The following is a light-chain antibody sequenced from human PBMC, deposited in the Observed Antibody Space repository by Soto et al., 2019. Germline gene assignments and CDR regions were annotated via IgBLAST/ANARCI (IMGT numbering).Light chain of an antibody. CDR1: RSDVGNYNY. CDR2: DVN. Sequence: QSALTQPRSVSGSPGQSVTIACTGTRSDVGNYNYVSWYQQHPGKAPKVMIYDVNKWPSGVPDRFSGSKSGNTASLTISGLQAEDEADYYCCSYAGSYTWVFGGGTKLTVL. CDR3: CSYAGSYTWV. V-gene: IGLV2-11*01. J-gene: IGLJ3*02.